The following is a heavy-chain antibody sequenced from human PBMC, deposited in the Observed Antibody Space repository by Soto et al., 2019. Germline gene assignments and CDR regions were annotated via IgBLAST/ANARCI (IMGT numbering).Heavy chain of an antibody. Sequence: LSLSCAASGFTFSRYEMNWVRQAPGKGLEWVSYISSSGSTKYYADSVKGRFTISRDNAKNSLYLQMNSLRVEDTAVYYCARVGDGYNLNYWGQGTLGTAPQ. CDR1: GFTFSRYE. J-gene: IGHJ4*02. D-gene: IGHD5-12*01. CDR3: ARVGDGYNLNY. CDR2: ISSSGSTK. V-gene: IGHV3-48*03.